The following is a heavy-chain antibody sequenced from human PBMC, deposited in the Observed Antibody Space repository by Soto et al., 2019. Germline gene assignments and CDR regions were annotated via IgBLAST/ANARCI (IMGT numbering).Heavy chain of an antibody. V-gene: IGHV3-30-3*01. Sequence: WWSLRLSCSASVFTFSSYAMNWVRQAPGKGLEWVALISYDGSNKYYADSVKGRFTISRDSSKNTLYLQMNSLRAADTAVYYCGRCSSTSCHLGSDYWGQGTLVTVSS. J-gene: IGHJ4*02. CDR1: VFTFSSYA. CDR3: GRCSSTSCHLGSDY. CDR2: ISYDGSNK. D-gene: IGHD2-2*01.